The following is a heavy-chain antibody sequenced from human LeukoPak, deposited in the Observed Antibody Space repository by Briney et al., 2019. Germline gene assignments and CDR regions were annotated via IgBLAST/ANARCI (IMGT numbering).Heavy chain of an antibody. V-gene: IGHV3-30*02. Sequence: GGSLRLSCAASGFTFSSYGMHWVRQAPCKGLEWVAFIRYDGSNKYYADSVKGRFTTSRDNSKNTLYLQMNSLRAEDTAVYYCAKQGSFDSGFLYYFDYWGQGTLVTVSS. D-gene: IGHD3-22*01. CDR3: AKQGSFDSGFLYYFDY. J-gene: IGHJ4*02. CDR1: GFTFSSYG. CDR2: IRYDGSNK.